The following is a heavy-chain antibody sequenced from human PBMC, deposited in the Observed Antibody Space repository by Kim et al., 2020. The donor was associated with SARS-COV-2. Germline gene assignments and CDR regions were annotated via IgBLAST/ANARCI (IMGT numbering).Heavy chain of an antibody. D-gene: IGHD6-13*01. CDR3: ARDFGQQQLVAYYFDY. V-gene: IGHV7-4-1*02. J-gene: IGHJ4*02. CDR2: INTNTGNP. CDR1: GYTFTSYA. Sequence: ASVKVSCKASGYTFTSYAMNWVRQAPGQGLEWMGWINTNTGNPTYAQGFTGRFVFSLDTSVSTAYLQISSLKAEDTAVYYCARDFGQQQLVAYYFDYWGQGTLVTVSS.